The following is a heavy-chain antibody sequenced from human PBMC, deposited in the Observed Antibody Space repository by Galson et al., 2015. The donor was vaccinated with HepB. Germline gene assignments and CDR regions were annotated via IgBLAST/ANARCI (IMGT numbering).Heavy chain of an antibody. CDR2: INPSGGST. CDR3: ARDDGRYCSSTSCYTFYFDY. Sequence: SVKVSCKAFGYTFINYYMHWVRQAPGQGLEWMGIINPSGGSTSYAQKFQGRVTMTRDTSTSTVFMEVSSLRSEDTAVYYCARDDGRYCSSTSCYTFYFDYWGQGTLVTVSS. D-gene: IGHD2-2*01. CDR1: GYTFINYY. J-gene: IGHJ4*02. V-gene: IGHV1-46*01.